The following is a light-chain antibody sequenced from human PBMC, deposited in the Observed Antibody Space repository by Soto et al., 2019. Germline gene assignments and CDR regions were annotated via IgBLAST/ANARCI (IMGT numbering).Light chain of an antibody. CDR2: EVT. CDR1: GSDFGRYNR. CDR3: SSFTTSDTWV. V-gene: IGLV2-18*02. Sequence: QSALTQPPSVSGSPGQSVTISCTGTGSDFGRYNRVSWYQHTPGTAPKLLIYEVTNRPSGVPDRFSGSRSGNTASLTISGLQAEDAAYYYCSSFTTSDTWVLGGGTKLTVL. J-gene: IGLJ3*02.